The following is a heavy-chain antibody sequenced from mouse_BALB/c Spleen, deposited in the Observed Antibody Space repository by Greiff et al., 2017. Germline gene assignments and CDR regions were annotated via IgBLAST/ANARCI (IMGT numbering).Heavy chain of an antibody. CDR3: ARGSITTWYFDV. Sequence: EVNLVESGGGLVKPGGSLKLSCAASGFTFSSYAMSWVRQTPEKRLEWVASISSGGSTYYPDSVKGRFTISRDNARNILYLQMSSLRSEDTAMYYCARGSITTWYFDVWGAGTTVTVSS. CDR1: GFTFSSYA. J-gene: IGHJ1*01. D-gene: IGHD1-2*01. V-gene: IGHV5-6-5*01. CDR2: ISSGGST.